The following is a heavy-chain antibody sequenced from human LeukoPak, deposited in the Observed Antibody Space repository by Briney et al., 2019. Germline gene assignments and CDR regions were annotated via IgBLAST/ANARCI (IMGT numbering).Heavy chain of an antibody. V-gene: IGHV3-23*01. CDR2: ISGSGGST. Sequence: GGSLRLSCAASGFTFSSYAMSWVRQAPGKGLEWASAISGSGGSTYYADSVKGRFTISRDNSKNTLYLQMNSLRAEDTAVYYCAKDSMAGYSSGWYTDYWGQGTLVTVSS. CDR3: AKDSMAGYSSGWYTDY. D-gene: IGHD6-19*01. CDR1: GFTFSSYA. J-gene: IGHJ4*02.